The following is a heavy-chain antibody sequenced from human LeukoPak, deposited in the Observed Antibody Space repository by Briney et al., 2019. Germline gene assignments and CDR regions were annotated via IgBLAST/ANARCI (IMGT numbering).Heavy chain of an antibody. J-gene: IGHJ4*02. CDR3: ARIERAAAAVDY. CDR1: GGSFSGYY. D-gene: IGHD6-13*01. V-gene: IGHV4-34*09. CDR2: INHSGST. Sequence: SETLSLTCAVYGGSFSGYYWSWIRQPPGKGLEWIGEINHSGSTYYNPSLKSRVTISVDTSKNQFSLKLSSVTAADTAVYYCARIERAAAAVDYWGQGTLVTVSS.